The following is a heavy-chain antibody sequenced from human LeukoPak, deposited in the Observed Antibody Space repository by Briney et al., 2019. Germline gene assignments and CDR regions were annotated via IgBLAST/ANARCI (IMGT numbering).Heavy chain of an antibody. J-gene: IGHJ4*02. CDR3: ARDIRPRVESFDY. CDR2: INPNSGGT. V-gene: IGHV1-2*02. Sequence: ASVKVSCKASGYTFTDYHLHWVRQAPGQGLGWMGWINPNSGGTNYAQKFQGRVTMTRDTSINTAYMELSRVRSDDTAVYYCARDIRPRVESFDYWGQGTLVTVSS. CDR1: GYTFTDYH. D-gene: IGHD3-3*01.